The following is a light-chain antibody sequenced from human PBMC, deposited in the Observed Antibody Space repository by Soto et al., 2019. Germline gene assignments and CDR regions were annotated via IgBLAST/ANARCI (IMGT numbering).Light chain of an antibody. CDR2: AAS. CDR3: QQSSCS. CDR1: QSVSSH. J-gene: IGKJ2*04. Sequence: DIQLTQSPSSLSASLGDRATITCRASQSVSSHLNWYQQKPGQPPKLLIYAASSLQSGVPTRFSGSGSGTDFTLAIGDLPADDFAHCSSQQSSCSFGHGTKVDIK. V-gene: IGKV1-39*01.